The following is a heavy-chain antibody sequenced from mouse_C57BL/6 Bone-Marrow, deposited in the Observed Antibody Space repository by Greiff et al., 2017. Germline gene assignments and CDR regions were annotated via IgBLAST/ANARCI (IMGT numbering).Heavy chain of an antibody. CDR2: IYPSDSET. J-gene: IGHJ2*01. V-gene: IGHV1-61*01. CDR3: ARGGSSGYDC. Sequence: QVQLQQPGAELVRPGSSVKLSCKASGYTFTSYWMDWVKQRPGQGLEWIGNIYPSDSETHYNQKFQDKATLTGDKASSTAYMQLSRLTSEESAVYDCARGGSSGYDCWGQGTTLTVSS. D-gene: IGHD3-2*02. CDR1: GYTFTSYW.